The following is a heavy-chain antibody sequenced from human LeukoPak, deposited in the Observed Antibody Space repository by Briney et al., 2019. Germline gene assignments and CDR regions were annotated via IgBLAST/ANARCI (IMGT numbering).Heavy chain of an antibody. CDR2: MKPDGSEI. J-gene: IGHJ5*02. V-gene: IGHV3-7*03. D-gene: IGHD3-9*01. CDR1: GFTFTTYW. Sequence: GGSLRLSCAASGFTFTTYWMSWVRQAPGKGLEWVANMKPDGSEIFYVDSVKGRFTISRDNSKNTLFLQMNSLRAEDTAVYYCAKVGSDWSFSWFDPWGQGTLVTVSS. CDR3: AKVGSDWSFSWFDP.